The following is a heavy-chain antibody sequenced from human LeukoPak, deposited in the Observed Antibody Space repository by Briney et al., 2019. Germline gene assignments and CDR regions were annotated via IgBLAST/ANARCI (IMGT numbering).Heavy chain of an antibody. CDR3: ASSPTGLTGTTGAN. Sequence: SESLSLACTVSGGSISSYCGSWVRQPAGKWMEWSGRIYASGSTNYNPSLKRRVSMSVDTSKNQFSLKLSSVAAADTAVYSCASSPTGLTGTTGANWGQGTLVTVSS. J-gene: IGHJ4*02. CDR1: GGSISSYC. V-gene: IGHV4-4*07. D-gene: IGHD1-7*01. CDR2: IYASGST.